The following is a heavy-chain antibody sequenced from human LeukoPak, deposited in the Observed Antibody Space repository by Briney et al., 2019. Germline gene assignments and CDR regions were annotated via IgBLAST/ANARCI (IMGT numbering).Heavy chain of an antibody. CDR1: GFTFSNAW. CDR2: ISGSGGST. V-gene: IGHV3-23*01. D-gene: IGHD3-10*01. J-gene: IGHJ4*02. Sequence: GGSLRLSCAASGFTFSNAWMSWVRQAPGKGLEWVSAISGSGGSTYYADSVKGRFTISRDNSKNTLYLQMNSLRAEDTAVYYCAKDHYYGSGSYDYWGQGTLVTVSS. CDR3: AKDHYYGSGSYDY.